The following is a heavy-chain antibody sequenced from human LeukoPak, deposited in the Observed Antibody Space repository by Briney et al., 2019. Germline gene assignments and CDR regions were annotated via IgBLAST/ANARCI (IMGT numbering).Heavy chain of an antibody. CDR3: ARGLQWLGHLIDY. D-gene: IGHD6-19*01. CDR1: GFTFSNYW. V-gene: IGHV3-74*01. Sequence: GGSLRLSCAASGFTFSNYWLHWVRQAPGKGLMWVSRINYDGSTTNYAASVKGRFTISRDNAKNTVYLQMNSLRAEDTAVYYCARGLQWLGHLIDYWGQGTLVTVSS. J-gene: IGHJ4*02. CDR2: INYDGSTT.